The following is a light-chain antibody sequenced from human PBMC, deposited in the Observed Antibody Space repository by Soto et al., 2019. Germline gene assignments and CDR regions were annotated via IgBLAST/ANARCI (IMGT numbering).Light chain of an antibody. Sequence: EIVLAQSPDTLSLSPEERATLSCRASQSVSGGYFALYQQKPGQAPRLLIDGASSRATGIPERLSGRGAGTDSTLTISGLEPEDFAVYYCQQYGTSPGFTFGPGKKVDIK. CDR3: QQYGTSPGFT. V-gene: IGKV3-20*01. J-gene: IGKJ3*01. CDR2: GAS. CDR1: QSVSGGY.